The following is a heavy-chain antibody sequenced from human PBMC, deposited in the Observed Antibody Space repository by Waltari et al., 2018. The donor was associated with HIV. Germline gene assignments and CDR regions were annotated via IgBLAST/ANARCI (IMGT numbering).Heavy chain of an antibody. V-gene: IGHV4-61*02. Sequence: QVQLQESGPGLVKPSQTLSLTCTVSGGSISSGSYYWSWIRQPAGKGLEWIGCIYTSGSTNYNPSLKSRVTISVDTSKNQFSLKLSSVTAADTAVYYCARRGIQLWFYAFDIWGQGTMVTVSS. CDR3: ARRGIQLWFYAFDI. CDR1: GGSISSGSYY. J-gene: IGHJ3*02. D-gene: IGHD5-18*01. CDR2: IYTSGST.